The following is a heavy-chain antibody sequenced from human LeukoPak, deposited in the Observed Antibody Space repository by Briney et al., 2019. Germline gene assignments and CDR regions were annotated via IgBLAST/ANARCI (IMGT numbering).Heavy chain of an antibody. V-gene: IGHV1-24*01. CDR2: SDPEDGET. CDR3: ATGFQTYYDFWS. CDR1: GYTLTELS. D-gene: IGHD3-3*01. Sequence: ASVKVSCKVSGYTLTELSMHWVRQAPGKGLEWMGGSDPEDGETIYAQKFQGRVTMTEDTSTDTAYMELSSLRSEDTVVYYCATGFQTYYDFWSWGQGTLVTVSS. J-gene: IGHJ4*02.